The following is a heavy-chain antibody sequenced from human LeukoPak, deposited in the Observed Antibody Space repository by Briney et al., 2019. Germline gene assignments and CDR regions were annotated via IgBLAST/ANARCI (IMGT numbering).Heavy chain of an antibody. CDR1: GFTFSGSA. D-gene: IGHD4-11*01. J-gene: IGHJ4*02. V-gene: IGHV3-73*01. CDR2: IRSKANSYAT. Sequence: GGSLRLSCAASGFTFSGSAMHWVRQASGKGLEWVGRIRSKANSYATAYAASVKGRFTISRDDSKNTAYLQMNSLKTEDTAVYYCLCLSTTDQGPTGWGQGTLVTVSS. CDR3: LCLSTTDQGPTG.